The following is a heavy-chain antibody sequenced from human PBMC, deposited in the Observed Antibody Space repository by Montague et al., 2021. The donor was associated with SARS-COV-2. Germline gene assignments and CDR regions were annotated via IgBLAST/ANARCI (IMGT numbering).Heavy chain of an antibody. V-gene: IGHV4-39*07. CDR3: ARDVGKGFSGYETEGGLDY. D-gene: IGHD5-12*01. CDR1: GGSISSSNYF. CDR2: IYFGGGT. J-gene: IGHJ4*02. Sequence: SETLSLTCTVSGGSISSSNYFWGWIRQPPGKGLEWIGSIYFGGGTYYNPSLKSRVTISVDTSKNQFSLKLTSVTAADTAVHWCARDVGKGFSGYETEGGLDYWGQGTLVSVSS.